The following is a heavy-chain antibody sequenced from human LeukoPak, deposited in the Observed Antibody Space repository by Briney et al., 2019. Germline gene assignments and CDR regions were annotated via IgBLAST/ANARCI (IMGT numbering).Heavy chain of an antibody. D-gene: IGHD5-18*01. J-gene: IGHJ4*02. Sequence: GGSLRLPCAASGFTFSSYEMNWVRQAPGKGLEWVSYISSSGSTIYYADSVKGRFTISRDNAKNSLYLQMNSLRAEDTAVYYCARDGYSYGYCFDYWGQGTLVTVSS. V-gene: IGHV3-48*03. CDR3: ARDGYSYGYCFDY. CDR2: ISSSGSTI. CDR1: GFTFSSYE.